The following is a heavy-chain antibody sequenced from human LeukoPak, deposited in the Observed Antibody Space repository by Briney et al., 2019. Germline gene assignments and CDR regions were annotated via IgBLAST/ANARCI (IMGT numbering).Heavy chain of an antibody. CDR3: AREQYCSGGSCYESIWFDP. J-gene: IGHJ5*02. CDR1: GGSISSGGYY. V-gene: IGHV4-31*03. D-gene: IGHD2-15*01. CDR2: IYYSGST. Sequence: PSQTLSLTCTVSGGSISSGGYYWSWIRQHPGKGLEWIGCIYYSGSTYYNPSLKSRVTISVDTSKNQFSLKLSSVTAADTAVYYCAREQYCSGGSCYESIWFDPWGQGTLVTVSS.